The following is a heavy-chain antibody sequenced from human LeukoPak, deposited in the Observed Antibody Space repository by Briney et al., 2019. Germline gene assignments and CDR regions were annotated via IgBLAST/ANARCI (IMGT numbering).Heavy chain of an antibody. CDR1: GFTFSSYA. V-gene: IGHV3-23*01. D-gene: IGHD6-13*01. CDR3: AKVGSQQLVRLLDY. CDR2: ISGSGGST. J-gene: IGHJ4*02. Sequence: GGSLRLSCAASGFTFSSYAMSWVRQAPGKGLEWVSAISGSGGSTYYADSVKGRFTISRDNSKNTLYLQMNSLRAEDTAVYYCAKVGSQQLVRLLDYWGQGTLVTVSS.